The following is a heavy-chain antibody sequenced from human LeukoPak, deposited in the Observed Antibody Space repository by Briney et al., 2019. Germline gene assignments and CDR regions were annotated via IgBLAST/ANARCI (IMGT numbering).Heavy chain of an antibody. J-gene: IGHJ3*02. Sequence: GGSLRLSCAASGFTLDDYAMHWVRQAPGKGLEWVSGISWNSGSIGYADSVKGRFTISRDNAKNSLYLQMNSLRAEDTALYYCAKADGYSGYDWGYDAFDIWGQGTMVTVSS. CDR2: ISWNSGSI. V-gene: IGHV3-9*01. CDR1: GFTLDDYA. CDR3: AKADGYSGYDWGYDAFDI. D-gene: IGHD5-12*01.